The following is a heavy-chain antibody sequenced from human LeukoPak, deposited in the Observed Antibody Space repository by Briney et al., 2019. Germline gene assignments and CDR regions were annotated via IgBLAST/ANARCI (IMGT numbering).Heavy chain of an antibody. CDR3: ARAPPAVLIDTYG. D-gene: IGHD2-8*01. CDR1: GFIVTNNY. J-gene: IGHJ4*02. V-gene: IGHV3-66*01. Sequence: GGSLRLSCTASGFIVTNNYINWVRQAPGKGLEWVSLVYSGGSTYYADSVKGRFTISRDNSKNMVYLQMNSLRAEDTAMYYCARAPPAVLIDTYGWGQGPRVTVSS. CDR2: VYSGGST.